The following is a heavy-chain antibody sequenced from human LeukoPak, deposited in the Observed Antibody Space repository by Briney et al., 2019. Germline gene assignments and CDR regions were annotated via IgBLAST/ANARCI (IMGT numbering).Heavy chain of an antibody. D-gene: IGHD1-1*01. CDR3: ARWKPRSDALDV. CDR2: IRYDGSNK. V-gene: IGHV3-30*02. J-gene: IGHJ3*01. Sequence: GGSLRLSCAASGFTFSSYGVHWVRQAPGKGLEWVAFIRYDGSNKYYADSVKGRFTISRDNSKNTLYLQMNSLRAEDTAVYYCARWKPRSDALDVWGKGTMVMVSS. CDR1: GFTFSSYG.